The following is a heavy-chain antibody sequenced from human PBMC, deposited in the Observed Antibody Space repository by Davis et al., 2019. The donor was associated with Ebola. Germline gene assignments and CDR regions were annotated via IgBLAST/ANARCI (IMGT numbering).Heavy chain of an antibody. J-gene: IGHJ4*02. V-gene: IGHV5-51*01. D-gene: IGHD3-9*01. CDR1: GYNFNNYW. CDR2: IYPGDSDT. Sequence: GESLKISCKGSGYNFNNYWIGWVRQMPGKGLEWMGIIYPGDSDTGYSPSFQGQVTISVDESISTAYLQWSSLRASDTAMYFCARAPFSYDIWTGYYPYCFDYWGQGTLVTVSS. CDR3: ARAPFSYDIWTGYYPYCFDY.